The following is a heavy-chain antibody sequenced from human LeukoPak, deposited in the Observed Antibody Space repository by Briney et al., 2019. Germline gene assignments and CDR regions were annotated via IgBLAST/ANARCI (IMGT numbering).Heavy chain of an antibody. D-gene: IGHD2-8*01. V-gene: IGHV3-33*01. CDR1: GFTFHTYA. J-gene: IGHJ6*02. CDR2: IWYDGSRK. Sequence: PGGSLRLSCAASGFTFHTYAMHWVRQAPGEGLVGMAVIWYDGSRKEYADSVKGRFTVSRDNSKNTLDMQMNSLRAEDTAVYYCARGYCTDANCLLYYYYGMDVWGQGTTVTVSS. CDR3: ARGYCTDANCLLYYYYGMDV.